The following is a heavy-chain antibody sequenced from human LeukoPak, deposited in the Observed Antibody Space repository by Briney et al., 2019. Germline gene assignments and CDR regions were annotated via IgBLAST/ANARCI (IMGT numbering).Heavy chain of an antibody. V-gene: IGHV4-39*01. CDR2: VYYTGNT. J-gene: IGHJ3*01. CDR1: GGSINKHAYY. Sequence: SETLSLTCSVSGGSINKHAYYWDWLREPPGRGVEGIGTVYYTGNTYNNPCLRSRVTILVDTSKNQSSLHLDSVTAADTAVYFCARLAALAGHRGAFDFWGQGTMVTVSS. CDR3: ARLAALAGHRGAFDF. D-gene: IGHD6-19*01.